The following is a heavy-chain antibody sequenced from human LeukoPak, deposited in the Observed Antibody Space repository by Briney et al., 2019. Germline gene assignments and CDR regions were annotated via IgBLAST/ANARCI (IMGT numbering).Heavy chain of an antibody. CDR3: ARAPLDDSSGYYHLDY. V-gene: IGHV3-21*01. J-gene: IGHJ4*02. CDR2: ISSSSSYI. CDR1: GFTFSSYS. D-gene: IGHD3-22*01. Sequence: GGSLRLSCAASGFTFSSYSMNWVRQAPGKGLEWVSSISSSSSYIYYADSVKGRFTISRDNAKNSLYLQMNSLRAEDTAVYYCARAPLDDSSGYYHLDYWGQGTLVTVSS.